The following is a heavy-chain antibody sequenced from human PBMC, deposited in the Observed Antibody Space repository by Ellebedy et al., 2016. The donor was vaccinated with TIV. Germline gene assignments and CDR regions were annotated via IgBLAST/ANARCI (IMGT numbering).Heavy chain of an antibody. CDR1: NGSISDYY. V-gene: IGHV4-59*01. Sequence: SETLSLXCFVSNGSISDYYWNWVRQPPGKGMEWIGYIDYSGDTNYNPTFKSRVTISADTSKNQFSLRLNSVTAADTAVYFCVTGVGWQPDYWGQGTLVTVSS. CDR3: VTGVGWQPDY. CDR2: IDYSGDT. D-gene: IGHD4-23*01. J-gene: IGHJ4*02.